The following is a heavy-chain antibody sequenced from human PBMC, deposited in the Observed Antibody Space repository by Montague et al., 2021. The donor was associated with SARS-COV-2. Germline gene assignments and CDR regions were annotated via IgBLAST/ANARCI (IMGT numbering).Heavy chain of an antibody. Sequence: SETLSLTCAVYGGSFSAYYWSWIRQPPGRGLEWIGEINHSGTTNYKSSLESRLSMSVDTSKNQFSLNLSSVTAADTAVYYCARHGNYEITIFGVVPWGWFDPWGQGTLVTVSS. CDR3: ARHGNYEITIFGVVPWGWFDP. V-gene: IGHV4-34*01. CDR2: INHSGTT. J-gene: IGHJ5*02. CDR1: GGSFSAYY. D-gene: IGHD3-3*01.